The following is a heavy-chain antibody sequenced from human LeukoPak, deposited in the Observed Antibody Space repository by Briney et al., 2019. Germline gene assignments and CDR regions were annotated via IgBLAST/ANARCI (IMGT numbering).Heavy chain of an antibody. CDR2: IYYSGST. CDR3: ARVGLPHYSSSGSVRDC. V-gene: IGHV4-39*07. Sequence: SETLSLTCTVSGGSISSSSYYWGWIRQPPGKGLEWIGSIYYSGSTYYNPSLKSRVTISVDTSKNQFSLKLSSVTAADTAVYYCARVGLPHYSSSGSVRDCWGQGTLVTVSS. D-gene: IGHD3-10*01. CDR1: GGSISSSSYY. J-gene: IGHJ4*02.